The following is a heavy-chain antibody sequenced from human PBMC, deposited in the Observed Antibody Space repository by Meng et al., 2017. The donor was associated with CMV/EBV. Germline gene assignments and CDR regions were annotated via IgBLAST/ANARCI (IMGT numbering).Heavy chain of an antibody. J-gene: IGHJ6*02. Sequence: GGSLRLSCAASGFTFSSDSMNWVRQAPGKGLEWVSSISSSSSYIYYADSVKGRFTISRDNAKNSLYLQMNSLRAEDTAVYYCARVNIVVVPAAIDGSSFSYYGMDVWGQGTTVTVSS. D-gene: IGHD2-2*01. CDR2: ISSSSSYI. V-gene: IGHV3-21*01. CDR3: ARVNIVVVPAAIDGSSFSYYGMDV. CDR1: GFTFSSDS.